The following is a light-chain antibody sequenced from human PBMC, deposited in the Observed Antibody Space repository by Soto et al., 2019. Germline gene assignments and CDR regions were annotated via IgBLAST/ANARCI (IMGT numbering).Light chain of an antibody. CDR2: KAS. Sequence: DIQMTQSPSTLSASVGDRVTITCRASQSISSWLAWYQQKPGKAPKLLIYKASSLESGVPSRFSGSGSGTEFTLTIISLQPDDFATYYCQQYNSYRTVGQGTKGEIK. CDR3: QQYNSYRT. CDR1: QSISSW. J-gene: IGKJ1*01. V-gene: IGKV1-5*03.